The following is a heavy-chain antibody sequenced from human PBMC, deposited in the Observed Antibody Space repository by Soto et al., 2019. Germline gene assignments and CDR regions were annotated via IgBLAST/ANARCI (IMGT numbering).Heavy chain of an antibody. Sequence: GPSVKVSCKASGGTFSSYAISWVRQAPGQGLEWMGGIIPIFGTANYAQKFQGRVTITADESTSTAYMELSSLRSEDTAVYYCARDRITMVRGTYYYYGMDVWGQGTTVTVSS. D-gene: IGHD3-10*01. CDR1: GGTFSSYA. J-gene: IGHJ6*02. V-gene: IGHV1-69*13. CDR3: ARDRITMVRGTYYYYGMDV. CDR2: IIPIFGTA.